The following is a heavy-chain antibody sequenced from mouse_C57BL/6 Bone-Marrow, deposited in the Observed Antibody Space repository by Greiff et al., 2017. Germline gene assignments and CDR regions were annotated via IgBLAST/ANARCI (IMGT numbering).Heavy chain of an antibody. CDR1: GFNIKDDY. J-gene: IGHJ2*01. CDR2: IDPENGDT. Sequence: EVKLMESGAELVRPGASVKLSCTASGFNIKDDYMHWVKQRPEQGLEWIGWIDPENGDTEYASKFQGKATITADTSSNTAYLQLSSLTSEDTAVYYCTTGYGGNYYFDYWGQGTTLTVSS. CDR3: TTGYGGNYYFDY. V-gene: IGHV14-4*01. D-gene: IGHD1-1*02.